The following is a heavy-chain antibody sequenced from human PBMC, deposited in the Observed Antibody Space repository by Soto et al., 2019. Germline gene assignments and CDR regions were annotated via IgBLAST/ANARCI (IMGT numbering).Heavy chain of an antibody. J-gene: IGHJ3*02. CDR1: GYTFTSYD. CDR3: ATTFAVRSGSRAFDI. Sequence: ASVKVSCKASGYTFTSYDINWVRQAPGKGLEWMGGFDPEDGETIYAQKFQGRVTMTEDTSTDTAYMELSSLRSEDTAVYYCATTFAVRSGSRAFDIWGQGTMVTVSS. D-gene: IGHD3-3*01. CDR2: FDPEDGET. V-gene: IGHV1-24*01.